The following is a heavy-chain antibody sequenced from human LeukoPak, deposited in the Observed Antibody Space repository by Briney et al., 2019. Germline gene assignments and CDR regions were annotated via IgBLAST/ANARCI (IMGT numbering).Heavy chain of an antibody. Sequence: ASVKVSCKTSGYTFATYSINWVRQAPGQGLEWMGWISGYSGSTNYAQKLQGRVTMTTDTSTTTAYMELRSLKSDDTAVYYCARGHSSGRDYYFDTWGQGTLVTVSS. D-gene: IGHD6-19*01. J-gene: IGHJ4*02. V-gene: IGHV1-18*01. CDR2: ISGYSGST. CDR3: ARGHSSGRDYYFDT. CDR1: GYTFATYS.